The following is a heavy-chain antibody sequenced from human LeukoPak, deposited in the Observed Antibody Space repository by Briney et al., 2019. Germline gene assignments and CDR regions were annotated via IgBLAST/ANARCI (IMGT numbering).Heavy chain of an antibody. D-gene: IGHD6-19*01. CDR2: INANSGTT. CDR1: GFAFSAYA. J-gene: IGHJ5*01. Sequence: PGGSLRLSCTASGFAFSAYAMSWLRQPPGKGLEWVSTINANSGTTSYAASVRGRFTTSRDNSKNTLYLQLITLRADDTATYYCAKPISGGLAVTADWFHPWGQGTLVVVSS. V-gene: IGHV3-23*01. CDR3: AKPISGGLAVTADWFHP.